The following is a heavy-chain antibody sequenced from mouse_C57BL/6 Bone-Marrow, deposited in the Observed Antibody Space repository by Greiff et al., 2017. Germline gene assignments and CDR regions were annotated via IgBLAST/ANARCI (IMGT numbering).Heavy chain of an antibody. Sequence: EVKLLESGPELVKPGDSVKISCKASGYSFTGYFMNWVMQSHGKSLEWIGRINPYNGDTFYNQKFKGKATLTVDKSSSTAHMELRSLTSEDSAVYYCARGYGLDYWGQGTTLTVSS. D-gene: IGHD1-1*01. V-gene: IGHV1-20*01. CDR1: GYSFTGYF. CDR3: ARGYGLDY. CDR2: INPYNGDT. J-gene: IGHJ2*01.